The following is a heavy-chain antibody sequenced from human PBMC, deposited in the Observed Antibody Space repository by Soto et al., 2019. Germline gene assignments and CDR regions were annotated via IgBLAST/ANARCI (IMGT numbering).Heavy chain of an antibody. Sequence: PSETLSLTCTVSGGSISSGGYYWSWIRQHPGKGLEWIGYIYYSGSTYYNPSLKSRVTISVDTSKNQFSLKLSSVTAADTAVYYCARVGCSGGSCYPDYYYYYYMDVWGKGTTVTVSS. V-gene: IGHV4-31*03. CDR1: GGSISSGGYY. D-gene: IGHD2-15*01. CDR3: ARVGCSGGSCYPDYYYYYYMDV. CDR2: IYYSGST. J-gene: IGHJ6*03.